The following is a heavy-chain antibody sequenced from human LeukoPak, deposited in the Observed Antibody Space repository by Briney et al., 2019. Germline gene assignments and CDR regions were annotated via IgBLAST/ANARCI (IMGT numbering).Heavy chain of an antibody. D-gene: IGHD2-2*01. CDR1: GGTFSSYA. Sequence: VASVKVSCKASGGTFSSYAISWVRQAPGQGLEWMGRIIPILGIANYAQKFQGRVAITADKSTSTAYMELSSLRSDDTAVYYCARTPTDIVVVPAALRRYYYYGMDVWGQGTTVTVSS. J-gene: IGHJ6*02. CDR2: IIPILGIA. V-gene: IGHV1-69*04. CDR3: ARTPTDIVVVPAALRRYYYYGMDV.